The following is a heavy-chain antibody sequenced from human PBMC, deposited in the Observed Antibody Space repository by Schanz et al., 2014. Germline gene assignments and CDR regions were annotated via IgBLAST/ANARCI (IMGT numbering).Heavy chain of an antibody. V-gene: IGHV3-23*01. CDR3: VSSGSYSSYAF. Sequence: EVQLLESGGGLVQPGGSLRLSCAASGFTFSTDAMSWVRQAPGKGLEWLSVISASGGDTYYADSVKGRFTISRDNAKNSLYLQMNSLRAEDTAVYHCVSSGSYSSYAFWGQGTLVTVSS. D-gene: IGHD3-10*01. CDR2: ISASGGDT. CDR1: GFTFSTDA. J-gene: IGHJ4*02.